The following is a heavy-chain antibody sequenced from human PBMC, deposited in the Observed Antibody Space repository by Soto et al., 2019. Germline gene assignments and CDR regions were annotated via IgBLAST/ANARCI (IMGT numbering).Heavy chain of an antibody. CDR3: ARDGPYYDYIWGSYRWGAFDI. CDR2: IKQDGSEK. V-gene: IGHV3-7*01. Sequence: GGSLRLSCAAFGFTFCSYWVSWVRQAPGKGQEWVANIKQDGSEKYYVDSVKGRFTISRDNAKNSLYLQMNSLRAEDTAVYYCARDGPYYDYIWGSYRWGAFDIWGQGTMVTVSS. CDR1: GFTFCSYW. J-gene: IGHJ3*02. D-gene: IGHD3-16*02.